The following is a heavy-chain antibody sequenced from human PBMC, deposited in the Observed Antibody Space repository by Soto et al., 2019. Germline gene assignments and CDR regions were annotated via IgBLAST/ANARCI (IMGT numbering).Heavy chain of an antibody. CDR1: GFTFSSYS. CDR3: ARALSLNWATNIDY. V-gene: IGHV3-21*01. D-gene: IGHD5-12*01. J-gene: IGHJ4*02. Sequence: GGSLRLSCAASGFTFSSYSMNWVRQAPGKGLEWVSSISSSSSYIYYADSVKGRFTISRDNAKNSLYLQMNSLRAEDTAVYYWARALSLNWATNIDYWGKGPLVTVPS. CDR2: ISSSSSYI.